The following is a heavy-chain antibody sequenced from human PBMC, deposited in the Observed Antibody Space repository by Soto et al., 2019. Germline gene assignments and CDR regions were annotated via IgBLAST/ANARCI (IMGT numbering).Heavy chain of an antibody. CDR1: GYTFTSYA. CDR3: ARTSGDYLYDY. Sequence: QVQLVQSGAEVKKPGASVKVSCKASGYTFTSYAMHWVRQAPGQRLEWMGWIHAGNGNTKYSQKFQGRVTTTMDTPPSTAYMELSSLRSEDTAVYYCARTSGDYLYDYWGQGTLVAASS. D-gene: IGHD3-22*01. V-gene: IGHV1-3*01. J-gene: IGHJ4*02. CDR2: IHAGNGNT.